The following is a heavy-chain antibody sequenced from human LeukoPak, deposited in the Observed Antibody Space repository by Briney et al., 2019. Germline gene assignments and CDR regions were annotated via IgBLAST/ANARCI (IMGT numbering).Heavy chain of an antibody. Sequence: SETLSLTCTVSGGSISSSSYYWGWIRQPPGKGLEWIGSIYYSGNTYYNPSLKSRVTISVDTSKNQFSLKLSSVTAADTAVYYCARVRRSSSWYDWFDPWGQGTLVTVSS. CDR1: GGSISSSSYY. V-gene: IGHV4-39*01. CDR2: IYYSGNT. CDR3: ARVRRSSSWYDWFDP. D-gene: IGHD6-13*01. J-gene: IGHJ5*02.